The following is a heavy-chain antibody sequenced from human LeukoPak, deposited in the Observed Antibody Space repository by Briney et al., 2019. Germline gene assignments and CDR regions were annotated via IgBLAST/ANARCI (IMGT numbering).Heavy chain of an antibody. CDR1: GFTFSSYG. D-gene: IGHD6-13*01. Sequence: GGSLRLSCAASGFTFSSYGMYWVRHAPGKGLEWVAVIWFDGSTKYYADSVKGRFTISRDNSKNMLYLQMNSLRVDDTAVYYCARDEGIASYFDYWGQGTLVTVSS. V-gene: IGHV3-33*07. CDR2: IWFDGSTK. CDR3: ARDEGIASYFDY. J-gene: IGHJ4*02.